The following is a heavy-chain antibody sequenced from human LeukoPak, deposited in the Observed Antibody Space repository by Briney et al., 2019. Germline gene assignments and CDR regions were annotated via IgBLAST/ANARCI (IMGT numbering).Heavy chain of an antibody. J-gene: IGHJ4*02. V-gene: IGHV1-18*01. CDR1: GYTFTSYG. D-gene: IGHD6-13*01. CDR2: ISAYNGNT. Sequence: ASVKVSCKASGYTFTSYGISWVRQAPGQGLEWMGWISAYNGNTNYAQKLQGRVTMTTDTSTSTAYMELRSLRSDDTAVYYCARGPYWGQQLVLESYYFDYWGQGTLVTVSS. CDR3: ARGPYWGQQLVLESYYFDY.